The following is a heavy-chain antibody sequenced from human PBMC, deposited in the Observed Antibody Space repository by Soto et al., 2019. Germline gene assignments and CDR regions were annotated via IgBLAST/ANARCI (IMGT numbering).Heavy chain of an antibody. J-gene: IGHJ6*02. V-gene: IGHV1-69*06. Sequence: SVKVSCKVSGGSFSGYTINWVRQAPGQGLEWMGGIIPMFNTPNYAQRFQGRVTITADKSTTTAYMEVSSLRSEDTAVYYCATDRKNILTEGHNFYGMDVWGQGTTVTVSS. CDR3: ATDRKNILTEGHNFYGMDV. CDR1: GGSFSGYT. D-gene: IGHD2-8*01. CDR2: IIPMFNTP.